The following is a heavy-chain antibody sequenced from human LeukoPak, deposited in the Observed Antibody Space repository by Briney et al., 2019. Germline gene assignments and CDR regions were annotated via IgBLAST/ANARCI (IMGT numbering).Heavy chain of an antibody. V-gene: IGHV3-23*01. Sequence: PGGSLRLSCAASGFTFSSYAMSWVRQAPGKGLEWVSAISGSGGSTYYADSVKGRFTISRDNSKNTLYLQMNSLRAEDTAVYYCAKGVNYYRSGSYPSDNWFDPWGQGTLVTVSS. J-gene: IGHJ5*02. CDR1: GFTFSSYA. D-gene: IGHD3-10*01. CDR2: ISGSGGST. CDR3: AKGVNYYRSGSYPSDNWFDP.